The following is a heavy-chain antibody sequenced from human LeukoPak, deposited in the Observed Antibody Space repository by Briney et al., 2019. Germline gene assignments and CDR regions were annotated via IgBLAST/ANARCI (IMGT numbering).Heavy chain of an antibody. Sequence: PSETLSLTCTVSGHSISSAHYWGWIRQPPGKGLEWIGIIYHSGATYYNPSLKSRVTISVDTSKNQFSLKLNSVTAADTAVYYCAKVTTAGSYYMDVWGRGTTVTVSS. CDR3: AKVTTAGSYYMDV. CDR1: GHSISSAHY. V-gene: IGHV4-38-2*02. CDR2: IYHSGAT. J-gene: IGHJ6*03. D-gene: IGHD1-1*01.